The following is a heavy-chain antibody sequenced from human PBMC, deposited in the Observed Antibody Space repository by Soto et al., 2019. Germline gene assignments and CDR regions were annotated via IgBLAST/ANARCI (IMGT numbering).Heavy chain of an antibody. D-gene: IGHD5-12*01. CDR2: ISGSGGST. CDR3: AKARHSGYDWNYFDY. V-gene: IGHV3-23*01. J-gene: IGHJ4*02. Sequence: GSLRLSCAASGFTFSSYAMSWVRQAPGKGLEWVSAISGSGGSTYYADSVKGRFTISRDNSKNTLYLQMNSLRAEDTAVYYCAKARHSGYDWNYFDYWGQGTLVTVSS. CDR1: GFTFSSYA.